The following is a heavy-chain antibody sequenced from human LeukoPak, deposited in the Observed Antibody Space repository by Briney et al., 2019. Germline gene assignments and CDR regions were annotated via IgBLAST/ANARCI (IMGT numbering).Heavy chain of an antibody. CDR1: GSSISSSNW. CDR3: ARGHSSGWAPFDP. V-gene: IGHV4-4*02. D-gene: IGHD6-19*01. Sequence: ASETLSLTCAVSGSSISSSNWWSWVRQPPGKGLEWIGEIYHSGSTNYNPSLKSRVTISVDKSKNQFSLKLSSVTAADTAVYYCARGHSSGWAPFDPWGQGTLVTVSS. J-gene: IGHJ5*02. CDR2: IYHSGST.